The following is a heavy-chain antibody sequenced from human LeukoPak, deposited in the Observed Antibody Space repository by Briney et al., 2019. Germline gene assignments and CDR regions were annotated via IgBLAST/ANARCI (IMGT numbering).Heavy chain of an antibody. V-gene: IGHV4-34*01. CDR3: ARVKGSNRARFDS. CDR2: INDSGSF. Sequence: SETLSLTCAVYGGSFSGYFWSWIRQPPGKGLQWIGEINDSGSFNYNPSLKSRVTISVDTSKNQFSLKMTSVTAADTAVYFCARVKGSNRARFDSWGQGTLVTVSS. CDR1: GGSFSGYF. D-gene: IGHD2-15*01. J-gene: IGHJ4*02.